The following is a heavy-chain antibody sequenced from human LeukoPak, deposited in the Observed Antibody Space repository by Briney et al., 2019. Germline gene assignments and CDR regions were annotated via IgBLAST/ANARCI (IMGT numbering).Heavy chain of an antibody. CDR2: IIPIFGTA. CDR1: GGTFTSYA. V-gene: IGHV1-69*13. Sequence: SVKVSCKASGGTFTSYAISWVRQAPGQGLEWMGGIIPIFGTASYAQKFQGRVTITADESTSTAYMGLSSLRSEDTAVYYCARGRGYCSSTSCPYYFDYWGQGTLVTVSS. CDR3: ARGRGYCSSTSCPYYFDY. J-gene: IGHJ4*02. D-gene: IGHD2-2*01.